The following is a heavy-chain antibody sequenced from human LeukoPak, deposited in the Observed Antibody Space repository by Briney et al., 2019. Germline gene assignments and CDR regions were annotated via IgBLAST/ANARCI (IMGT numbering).Heavy chain of an antibody. J-gene: IGHJ6*02. Sequence: GGSLRLSCAASGFTFSSSWMHWVCQAPEKGLEWVADIKCDGSEKYYVDSVKGRFTISRDNSKNTLYLQMNSLRAEDTAVYYCAKGRGYDSSGYDYGMDVWGQGTTVTVSS. CDR3: AKGRGYDSSGYDYGMDV. CDR2: IKCDGSEK. CDR1: GFTFSSSW. V-gene: IGHV3-52*01. D-gene: IGHD3-22*01.